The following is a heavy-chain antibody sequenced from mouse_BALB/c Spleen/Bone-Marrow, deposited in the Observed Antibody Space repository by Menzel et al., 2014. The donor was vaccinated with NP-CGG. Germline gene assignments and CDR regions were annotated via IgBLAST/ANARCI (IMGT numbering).Heavy chain of an antibody. CDR2: IYPGSGNT. Sequence: VQLQQSGTELVRPGTSVKISCKASGYAFTNYWLGWVKQRPGHGLEWIGDIYPGSGNTYCNEKFKGKVTLTADESSSTAYMQLSGLTSEDSAVYFCTRRRSLDYWGQGTTLTVSS. V-gene: IGHV1-63*01. CDR1: GYAFTNYW. CDR3: TRRRSLDY. J-gene: IGHJ2*01.